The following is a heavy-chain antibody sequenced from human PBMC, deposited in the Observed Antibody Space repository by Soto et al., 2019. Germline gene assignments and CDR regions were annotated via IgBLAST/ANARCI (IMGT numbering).Heavy chain of an antibody. J-gene: IGHJ6*02. D-gene: IGHD3-10*01. CDR3: AKELWFGELSDYYGMDV. CDR1: GFTFDNYA. Sequence: GGSLRLSCGASGFTFDNYAMNWVRQAPGEGLEWVSSITGSGGSTYYADSVKGRFTISRDNSKNTLYLQMNSLRAEDTAVYYCAKELWFGELSDYYGMDVWGQGTTVTVSS. V-gene: IGHV3-23*01. CDR2: ITGSGGST.